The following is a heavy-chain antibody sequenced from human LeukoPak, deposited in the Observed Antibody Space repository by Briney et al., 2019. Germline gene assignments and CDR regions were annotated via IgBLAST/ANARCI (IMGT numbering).Heavy chain of an antibody. Sequence: ASVRVSCKASGYTFTSYYMHWVRQAPGQGLEWMGIINPSGGSTSYAQKFQGRVTMTRDTSTSTVYMELSSLSSEDTAVYYCARDLALVRDGGSFDYYYYMDVWGKGTTVTVSS. CDR3: ARDLALVRDGGSFDYYYYMDV. CDR2: INPSGGST. J-gene: IGHJ6*03. CDR1: GYTFTSYY. D-gene: IGHD1-26*01. V-gene: IGHV1-46*01.